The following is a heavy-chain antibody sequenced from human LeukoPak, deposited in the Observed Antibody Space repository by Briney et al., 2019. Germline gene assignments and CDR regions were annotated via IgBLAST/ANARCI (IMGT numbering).Heavy chain of an antibody. D-gene: IGHD3-3*02. CDR3: ARGKLGYYYYHMDA. V-gene: IGHV4-59*11. CDR2: VFYTGST. CDR1: SGSMNTHY. Sequence: SETLSLTCRVSSGSMNTHYWSWIRQPPGKGLEWIGHVFYTGSTDYNPSLRSRVAISVDRPNNQFSLKLTSVNAADTVVYYCARGKLGYYYYHMDAWGKGTTVTVSS. J-gene: IGHJ6*03.